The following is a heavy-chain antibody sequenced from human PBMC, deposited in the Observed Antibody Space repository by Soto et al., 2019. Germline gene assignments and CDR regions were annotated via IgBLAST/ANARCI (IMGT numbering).Heavy chain of an antibody. CDR2: ISYDGSNK. Sequence: GGSLRLSCAASGFPFSSYGMHWVRQAPGKGLEWVAVISYDGSNKYYADSVKGRFTISRDNSKNTLYLQMNSLRAEDTAVYYCAKVLGTTPAFDYWGQGTLVTVSS. CDR1: GFPFSSYG. D-gene: IGHD1-1*01. CDR3: AKVLGTTPAFDY. J-gene: IGHJ4*02. V-gene: IGHV3-30*18.